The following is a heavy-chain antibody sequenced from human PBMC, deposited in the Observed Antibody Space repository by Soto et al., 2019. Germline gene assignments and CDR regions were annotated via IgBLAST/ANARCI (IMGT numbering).Heavy chain of an antibody. V-gene: IGHV3-23*01. J-gene: IGHJ4*02. D-gene: IGHD6-13*01. CDR2: ITGSGGST. CDR1: GFTFSDHA. CDR3: AKDPPDSTTWKGYFDH. Sequence: EVQLLESGGGLAQPGGSLRLSCAASGFTFSDHAMSWVRQAPGKGLEWVSAITGSGGSTYYADSVKGRFTISRDNSKNTLYLQMNSLRAEDTAVYYCAKDPPDSTTWKGYFDHWGQGTLVTVSS.